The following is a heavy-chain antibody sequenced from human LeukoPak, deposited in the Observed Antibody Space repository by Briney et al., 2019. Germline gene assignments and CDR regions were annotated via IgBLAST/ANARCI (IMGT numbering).Heavy chain of an antibody. V-gene: IGHV3-21*01. CDR2: ITGRGDST. CDR3: VRDMTTATTCYLQH. Sequence: GSLRLSCAASGFTFSTYAMNWVRQAPGKGLEWASSITGRGDSTYFADSVKGRFTISRDNAKNSLYVQMNSLRAEDTAVYYCVRDMTTATTCYLQHWGQGTLVTVSS. CDR1: GFTFSTYA. D-gene: IGHD4-17*01. J-gene: IGHJ1*01.